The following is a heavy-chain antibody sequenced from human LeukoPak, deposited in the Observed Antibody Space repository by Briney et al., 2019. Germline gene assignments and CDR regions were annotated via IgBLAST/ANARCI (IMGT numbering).Heavy chain of an antibody. CDR2: IIPIFGIA. Sequence: SVKVSCKASGGTFSSYAISWVRQAPGQGLEWMGRIIPIFGIANYAQKFQGRVTITADKSTSTAYMELSSLRSEDTAVYYCARDAALEVPAAGNWVDPWGQGALGTVSS. J-gene: IGHJ5*02. CDR3: ARDAALEVPAAGNWVDP. D-gene: IGHD2-2*01. CDR1: GGTFSSYA. V-gene: IGHV1-69*04.